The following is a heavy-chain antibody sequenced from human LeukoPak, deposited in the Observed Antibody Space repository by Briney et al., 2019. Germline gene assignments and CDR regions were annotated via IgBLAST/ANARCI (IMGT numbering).Heavy chain of an antibody. J-gene: IGHJ6*03. D-gene: IGHD6-19*01. CDR3: ARAVAGTYYYYYYMDV. V-gene: IGHV4-34*01. CDR2: INHSGST. CDR1: GGSFSGYY. Sequence: SETLSLTCAVYGGSFSGYYWSWIRQPPGKGLEWIGEINHSGSTNYNPSLKSRGTISVDTSKNQFSLKLSSVTAADTAVYYCARAVAGTYYYYYYMDVWGKGTTVTISS.